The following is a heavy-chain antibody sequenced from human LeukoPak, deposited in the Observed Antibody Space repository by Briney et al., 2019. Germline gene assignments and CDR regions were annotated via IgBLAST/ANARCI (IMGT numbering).Heavy chain of an antibody. Sequence: SETLSLTCAVYGGSFSGYYWIWIRHPPGKGLEWIGEINHSGSTTYNPSLKSRVTISVDTSKNQFSLKLNSVTAADTAVYFCARSLLWPTGTFEIWGQGTMVTV. D-gene: IGHD1-1*01. J-gene: IGHJ3*02. CDR3: ARSLLWPTGTFEI. CDR2: INHSGST. V-gene: IGHV4-34*01. CDR1: GGSFSGYY.